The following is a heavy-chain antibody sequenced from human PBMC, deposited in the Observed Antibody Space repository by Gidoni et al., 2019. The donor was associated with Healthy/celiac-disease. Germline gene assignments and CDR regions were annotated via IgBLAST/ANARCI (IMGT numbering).Heavy chain of an antibody. CDR3: ARDRDEWRVGAFDI. D-gene: IGHD6-19*01. CDR2: ISGYNGNK. Sequence: QVQLVQSGAEVKTPGASVKVSCKASGSTFPSYGISWVRHAPGQGIEWMGWISGYNGNKNYAQKLQGRVTMTTDTATSTAYMELRSLRADDTAVYYCARDRDEWRVGAFDIWGQGTMVTVSS. J-gene: IGHJ3*02. CDR1: GSTFPSYG. V-gene: IGHV1-18*01.